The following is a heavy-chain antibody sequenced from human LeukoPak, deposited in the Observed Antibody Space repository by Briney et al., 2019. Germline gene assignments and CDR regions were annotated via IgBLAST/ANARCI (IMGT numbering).Heavy chain of an antibody. V-gene: IGHV3-23*01. CDR2: ISGSGDAT. CDR1: GFTFSNYG. D-gene: IGHD6-6*01. CDR3: AKGHFASSSFFDY. J-gene: IGHJ4*02. Sequence: GGTLRLSCAASGFTFSNYGMSWVRQAPGKGLEWVSAISGSGDATFYTDSVKGRFTISRDNSKNTLYLQMNNLRVEDTAVYYCAKGHFASSSFFDYWGQGTLVTVSS.